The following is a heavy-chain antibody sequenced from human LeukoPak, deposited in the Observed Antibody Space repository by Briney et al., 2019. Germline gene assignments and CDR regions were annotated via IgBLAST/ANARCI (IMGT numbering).Heavy chain of an antibody. CDR2: ISYDGSNK. CDR3: ARGTPLYCGGDCYSGTFDY. V-gene: IGHV3-30*04. D-gene: IGHD2-21*02. Sequence: GGSLRLSCAASGFTFSSYAMHWVRQAPGRGLEWVAVISYDGSNKYYADSVKGRFTISRDNSKNTLYLQLNSLRAEDTAVYYCARGTPLYCGGDCYSGTFDYWGQGTLVTVSS. CDR1: GFTFSSYA. J-gene: IGHJ4*02.